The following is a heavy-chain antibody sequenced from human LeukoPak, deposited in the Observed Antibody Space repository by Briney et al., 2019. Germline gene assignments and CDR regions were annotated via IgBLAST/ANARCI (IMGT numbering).Heavy chain of an antibody. CDR3: TTALRGYDWDDYFDY. CDR2: IKSKTDGGTT. CDR1: GFTFSNAW. V-gene: IGHV3-15*01. J-gene: IGHJ4*02. D-gene: IGHD5-12*01. Sequence: GGPLRLSCAASGFTFSNAWMSWVRQAPGKGLEGVGRIKSKTDGGTTEYAAPVKSKFTISRDDEKNTLYMQMNSLKTEDTAVYYCTTALRGYDWDDYFDYWGQGTLVTVSS.